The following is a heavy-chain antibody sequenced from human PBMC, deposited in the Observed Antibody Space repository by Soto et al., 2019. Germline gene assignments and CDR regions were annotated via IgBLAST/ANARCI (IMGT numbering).Heavy chain of an antibody. CDR3: ARDGVRGTVTTGTFDY. J-gene: IGHJ4*02. V-gene: IGHV1-18*01. Sequence: QAQLVQSVAEVKKPGASMKVSCKASGYTFTSYGISWVRQAPGQGLEWMGWISAYNGNTNYAQKLQGRVTMTTDTSTSTAYMELRSLRSDDTAVYYCARDGVRGTVTTGTFDYWGQGTLVTVSS. CDR2: ISAYNGNT. CDR1: GYTFTSYG. D-gene: IGHD4-17*01.